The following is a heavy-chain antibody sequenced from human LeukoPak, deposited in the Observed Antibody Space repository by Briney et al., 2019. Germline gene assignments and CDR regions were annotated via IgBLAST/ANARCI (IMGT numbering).Heavy chain of an antibody. V-gene: IGHV3-30*02. D-gene: IGHD5-18*01. CDR3: AKSQDTAMVGYFDY. J-gene: IGHJ4*02. CDR2: IRYDGSNK. Sequence: GGSLRLSCAASGFTFSSYGMHWVRQAQGKGLEWEAFIRYDGSNKYYADSVKGRFTISRDNSKNTLYLQMNSLRAEDTAVYYCAKSQDTAMVGYFDYWGQGTLVTVSS. CDR1: GFTFSSYG.